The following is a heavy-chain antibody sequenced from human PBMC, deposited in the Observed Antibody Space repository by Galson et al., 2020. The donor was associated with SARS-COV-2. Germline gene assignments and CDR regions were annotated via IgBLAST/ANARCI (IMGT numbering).Heavy chain of an antibody. CDR3: ARDYDILTGYYNTYYYYYYGMDV. Sequence: ASVKVSCKASGYTFTSYYMHWVRQAPGQGLEWMGIINPSGGSTSYAQKFQGRVTMTRDTSTSTVYMKLSSLRSEDTAVYYCARDYDILTGYYNTYYYYYYGMDVWGQGTTVTVSS. D-gene: IGHD3-9*01. CDR2: INPSGGST. V-gene: IGHV1-46*01. J-gene: IGHJ6*02. CDR1: GYTFTSYY.